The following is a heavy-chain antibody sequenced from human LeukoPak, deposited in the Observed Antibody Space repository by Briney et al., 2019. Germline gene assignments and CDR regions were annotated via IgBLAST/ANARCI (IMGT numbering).Heavy chain of an antibody. J-gene: IGHJ4*02. CDR3: ARAHDCSGYFDY. CDR1: GGSISSGGYY. V-gene: IGHV4-31*03. CDR2: IYYSGST. Sequence: SQTLSLTCTVSGGSISSGGYYWSWIRQHPGKGLEWIGYIYYSGSTYYNPSLKSRVTISVDTSKNQFSLKLSSVTAADTAVYYCARAHDCSGYFDYWGQGTMVTVSS. D-gene: IGHD3-22*01.